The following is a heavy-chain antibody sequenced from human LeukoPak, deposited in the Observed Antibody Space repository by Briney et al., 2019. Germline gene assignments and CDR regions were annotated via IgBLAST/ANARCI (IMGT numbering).Heavy chain of an antibody. J-gene: IGHJ5*02. CDR3: ARDQLTGGRAP. V-gene: IGHV3-7*01. CDR2: IKQDGSEK. CDR1: GFTFSSFW. D-gene: IGHD3-10*01. Sequence: GGSLRLSCAGSGFTFSSFWMTWVRQAPGKGLEWVANIKQDGSEKYYVDSVKGRFTISRDNAKNSLYPQMNSLRAEDTAVYYCARDQLTGGRAPWGQGTLVTVSS.